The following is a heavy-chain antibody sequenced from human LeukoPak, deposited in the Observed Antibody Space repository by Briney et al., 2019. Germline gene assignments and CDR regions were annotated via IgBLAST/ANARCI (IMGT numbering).Heavy chain of an antibody. CDR2: ISSSGSTI. Sequence: GGSLRLSCAASGFTFSSYEMNWVRQAPGKGLEWVSYISSSGSTIYYADSVKGRFTISRDNAKNSLYLQMNSLRAGDTAVYYCARDFLYYGSGSYNGFDPWGQGTLVTVSS. D-gene: IGHD3-10*01. J-gene: IGHJ5*02. CDR3: ARDFLYYGSGSYNGFDP. V-gene: IGHV3-48*03. CDR1: GFTFSSYE.